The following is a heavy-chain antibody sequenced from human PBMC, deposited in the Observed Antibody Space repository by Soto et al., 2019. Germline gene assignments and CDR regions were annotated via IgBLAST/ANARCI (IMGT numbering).Heavy chain of an antibody. D-gene: IGHD3-3*01. V-gene: IGHV4-4*07. Sequence: PSETLSLTCTVSGGSMSSYYWTWIRQPAGKGLEWIGGVYSSGGTHYNPSLKSRVTISLDTPKNQFSLRLLSVTDADTAVYYCARGQRFSDWFDPWGQGTLVTVYS. CDR1: GGSMSSYY. J-gene: IGHJ5*02. CDR2: VYSSGGT. CDR3: ARGQRFSDWFDP.